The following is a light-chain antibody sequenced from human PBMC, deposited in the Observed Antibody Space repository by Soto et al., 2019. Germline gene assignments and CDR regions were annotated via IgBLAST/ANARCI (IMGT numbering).Light chain of an antibody. CDR1: RSVLYSSNNKNY. J-gene: IGKJ1*01. CDR3: QQYYSTPPT. CDR2: WAS. Sequence: DIVMTQSPDSLAVSLGERATINCKSSRSVLYSSNNKNYLVWYQQKSGQPPKLLISWASILGSGVPDRFSGSGSGTDFTLTISRLQAEDVSVYYCQQYYSTPPTFGQGTKVEIK. V-gene: IGKV4-1*01.